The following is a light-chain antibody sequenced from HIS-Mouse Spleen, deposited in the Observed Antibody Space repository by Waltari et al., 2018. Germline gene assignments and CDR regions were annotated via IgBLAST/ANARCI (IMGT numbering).Light chain of an antibody. Sequence: QSVLTQPPSVSAAPGQKVTISCSGSSSNIGNNYVSWYQQLPGTAPKLLIYDNHKRPSGIPARFSGSKSGTSATMGITGLQTGDEADYYCGTWDSSLSAWVFGGGTKLTVL. J-gene: IGLJ3*02. CDR1: SSNIGNNY. CDR3: GTWDSSLSAWV. V-gene: IGLV1-51*01. CDR2: DNH.